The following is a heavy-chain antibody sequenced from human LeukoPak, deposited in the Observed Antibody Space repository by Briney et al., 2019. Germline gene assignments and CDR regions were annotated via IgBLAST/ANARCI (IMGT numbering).Heavy chain of an antibody. CDR3: ARDLYSSSWYDAFDI. V-gene: IGHV1-18*01. Sequence: ASVKVSCKASGYTFTSYGISWVRQAPGQGLEWMGWISGYNGNTNYAQKLQGRVTMTTDTSTSTAYMELRSLRSDDTAVYYCARDLYSSSWYDAFDIWGQGTMVTVSS. CDR2: ISGYNGNT. D-gene: IGHD6-13*01. CDR1: GYTFTSYG. J-gene: IGHJ3*02.